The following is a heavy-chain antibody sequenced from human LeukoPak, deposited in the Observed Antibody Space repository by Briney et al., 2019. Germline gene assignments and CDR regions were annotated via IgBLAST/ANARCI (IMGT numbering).Heavy chain of an antibody. Sequence: QPGRSLRLSCAASAFTFSSYGMHWVRQAPGKGLECVAVISYDGSNKYYADSVKGRFTISRDNSKNTLYLQMNSLRAEDTAVYYCAKGSSGWYYFDYWGQGTLVTVSS. D-gene: IGHD6-19*01. J-gene: IGHJ4*02. CDR1: AFTFSSYG. CDR2: ISYDGSNK. V-gene: IGHV3-30*18. CDR3: AKGSSGWYYFDY.